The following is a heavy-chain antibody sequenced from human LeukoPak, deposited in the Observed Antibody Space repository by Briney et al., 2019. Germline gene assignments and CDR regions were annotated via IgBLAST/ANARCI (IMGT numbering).Heavy chain of an antibody. D-gene: IGHD4-17*01. CDR1: GGSISSSSYY. CDR3: ARGRSDYGDEFDY. CDR2: IYYSGST. Sequence: SETLSLTCTVSGGSISSSSYYWGWIRQPPGKGLEWIGSIYYSGSTYYNPSLKSRVTISVDTSKNQFSLKLSSVTAADTAVYYCARGRSDYGDEFDYWGQGTLVTVSS. V-gene: IGHV4-39*07. J-gene: IGHJ4*02.